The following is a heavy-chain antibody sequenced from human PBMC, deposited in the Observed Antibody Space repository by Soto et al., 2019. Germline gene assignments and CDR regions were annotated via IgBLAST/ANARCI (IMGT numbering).Heavy chain of an antibody. CDR2: IYPGDSDT. J-gene: IGHJ5*02. CDR3: AITVAYNWFDP. V-gene: IGHV5-51*01. CDR1: GYSFTSYW. D-gene: IGHD4-17*01. Sequence: GAALKISCKGSGYSFTSYWIGWVRQMPGKGLEWMGIIYPGDSDTRYSPSFQGQVTISADKSIGTAYLQWSSLKASDTAMYYCAITVAYNWFDPWGQGTLVTVSS.